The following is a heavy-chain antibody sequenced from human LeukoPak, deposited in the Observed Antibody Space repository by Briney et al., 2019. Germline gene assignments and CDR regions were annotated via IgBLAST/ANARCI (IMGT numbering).Heavy chain of an antibody. D-gene: IGHD5-24*01. CDR1: GHRFNSYW. J-gene: IGHJ4*02. Sequence: GKSLKSSCKGSGHRFNSYWIGWVRQMPGKGLEWMGVIFPVDSEIRYSPSFQGQINISVDKSISTAYLQWSSLKASDTAMYYCARRRGDGYNFDYWGQGTLVTVSS. CDR3: ARRRGDGYNFDY. CDR2: IFPVDSEI. V-gene: IGHV5-51*01.